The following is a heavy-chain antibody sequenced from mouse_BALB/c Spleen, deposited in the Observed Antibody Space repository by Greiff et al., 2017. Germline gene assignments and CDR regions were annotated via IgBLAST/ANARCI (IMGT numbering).Heavy chain of an antibody. J-gene: IGHJ2*01. Sequence: VQLQQPGAELVKPGASVKLSCKASGYTFTSYWMHWVKQRPGQGLEWIGEIDPSDSYTNYNQKFKGKATLTVDKSSSTAYMQLSSLTSEDSAVYYCARYGGSSSYYFDYWGQGTTLTVSS. CDR1: GYTFTSYW. V-gene: IGHV1-69*02. D-gene: IGHD1-1*01. CDR3: ARYGGSSSYYFDY. CDR2: IDPSDSYT.